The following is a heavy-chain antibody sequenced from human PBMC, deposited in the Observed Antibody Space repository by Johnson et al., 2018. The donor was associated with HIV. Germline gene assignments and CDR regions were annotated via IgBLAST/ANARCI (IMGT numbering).Heavy chain of an antibody. V-gene: IGHV3-7*04. Sequence: MLLVESGGGVVQPGGSLRVSCGTSGFTFSSFDMHWVRQAPGKGLQWVANIKQDGNEKYYVDSVKGRSSISRDNAKNSLHLQMNSLRAEDTAVYYCARDRGYCDALEIWGQGTMVIVSS. CDR2: IKQDGNEK. CDR3: ARDRGYCDALEI. J-gene: IGHJ3*02. D-gene: IGHD3-22*01. CDR1: GFTFSSFD.